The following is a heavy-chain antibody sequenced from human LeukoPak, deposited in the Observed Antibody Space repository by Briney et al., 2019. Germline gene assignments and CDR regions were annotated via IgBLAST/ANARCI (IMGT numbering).Heavy chain of an antibody. CDR3: ARDLGVAGNWYFDL. CDR1: GYTFTSYG. CDR2: ISAYNGNT. J-gene: IGHJ2*01. V-gene: IGHV1-18*01. D-gene: IGHD6-19*01. Sequence: EASVKVSCKASGYTFTSYGISWVRQAPGQGLEWMGWISAYNGNTNYAQKLQGRVTMTTDTSTSTAYMELRSLRADDTAVYYCARDLGVAGNWYFDLWGRGTLVTVSS.